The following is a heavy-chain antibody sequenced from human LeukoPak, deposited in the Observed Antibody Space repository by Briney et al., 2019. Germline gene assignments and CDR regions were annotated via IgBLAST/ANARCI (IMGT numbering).Heavy chain of an antibody. J-gene: IGHJ6*03. CDR1: GGSISSSSYY. Sequence: SETLSLTCTVSGGSISSSSYYWGWIRQPPVKGLEWIGSIYYSGGTYYNPSLKSRVTISVDTSKNQFSLKLSSVTAADTAVYYCARADYSSTWSHDYYYMDVWGKGTTVTVSS. D-gene: IGHD6-13*01. CDR3: ARADYSSTWSHDYYYMDV. CDR2: IYYSGGT. V-gene: IGHV4-39*07.